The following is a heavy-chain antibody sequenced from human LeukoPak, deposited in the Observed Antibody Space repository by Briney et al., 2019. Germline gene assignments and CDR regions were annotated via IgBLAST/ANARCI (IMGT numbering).Heavy chain of an antibody. Sequence: GRSLRLACAASGFTFDDYAMHWVRQAPGKGLEWVSGISWKSGSIGYADSVKGRFTISRDNAKNSMYLTMNSLRDEDTAVYSCAREGPCNSSTCQRAPFDSWGQGAVVTVSS. J-gene: IGHJ4*02. CDR3: AREGPCNSSTCQRAPFDS. V-gene: IGHV3-9*01. CDR1: GFTFDDYA. CDR2: ISWKSGSI. D-gene: IGHD2/OR15-2a*01.